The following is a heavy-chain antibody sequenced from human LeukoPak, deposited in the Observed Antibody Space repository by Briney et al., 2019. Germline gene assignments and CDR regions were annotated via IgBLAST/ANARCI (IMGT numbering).Heavy chain of an antibody. V-gene: IGHV4-39*01. CDR3: ARGPRFGELLWHWFDP. J-gene: IGHJ5*02. Sequence: AETLSLTCTVSGGSISSSSYYWGWIRQPPGKGLEWIGSIYYSGSTYYNPSLKSRVTISVDTSKNQFSLKLRSVTAADTAVYYCARGPRFGELLWHWFDPWGQGTLVTVSS. CDR2: IYYSGST. CDR1: GGSISSSSYY. D-gene: IGHD3-10*01.